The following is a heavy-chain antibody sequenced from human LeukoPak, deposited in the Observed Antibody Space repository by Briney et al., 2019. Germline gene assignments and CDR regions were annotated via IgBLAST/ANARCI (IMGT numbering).Heavy chain of an antibody. V-gene: IGHV1-46*01. D-gene: IGHD6-19*01. CDR1: GYTFTSYY. CDR2: INPSGGST. Sequence: ASVTVSCKASGYTFTSYYMHWVRQAPGQGPEWMGIINPSGGSTSYAQKFQGRVTMTRDTSTSTVYMELSSLRSEDTAVCYCAGGSSGWYGWFDPWGQGTLVTVSS. J-gene: IGHJ5*02. CDR3: AGGSSGWYGWFDP.